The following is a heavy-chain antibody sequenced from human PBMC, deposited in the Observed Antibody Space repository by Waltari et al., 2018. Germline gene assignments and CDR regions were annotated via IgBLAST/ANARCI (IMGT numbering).Heavy chain of an antibody. CDR3: ARLGYCSSTSCYTTFFDAFDI. D-gene: IGHD2-2*02. CDR2: FYYGGST. Sequence: QVQLQESGPGLVKPSETLSLTCSVSGGSIDSDTYYWGWIRQPPGKGLEWIGSFYYGGSTYYNPSLKSRVAISVHTSTRQFSLKLTSVTAADTALYFCARLGYCSSTSCYTTFFDAFDIWGQGTMVTVSS. CDR1: GGSIDSDTYY. V-gene: IGHV4-39*07. J-gene: IGHJ3*02.